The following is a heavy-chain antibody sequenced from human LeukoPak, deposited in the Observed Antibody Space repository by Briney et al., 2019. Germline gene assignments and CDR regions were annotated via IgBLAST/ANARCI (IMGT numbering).Heavy chain of an antibody. CDR3: ARAWAAGSGSFYPFDY. J-gene: IGHJ4*02. CDR1: GYTFSSYW. CDR2: IYPGDSDT. Sequence: GESLKSSCKGSGYTFSSYWIGWVRQMPGKGLEWMGIIYPGDSDTRYSPSFQGQVTISADKSISTAYLQWNSLQASDTAMFYCARAWAAGSGSFYPFDYWGQGTLVTVSS. V-gene: IGHV5-51*01. D-gene: IGHD3-10*01.